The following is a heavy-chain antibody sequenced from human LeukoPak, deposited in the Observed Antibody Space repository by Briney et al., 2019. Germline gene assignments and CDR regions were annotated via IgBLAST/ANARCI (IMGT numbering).Heavy chain of an antibody. CDR2: IYWKDDK. V-gene: IGHV2-5*01. CDR3: SHTAAYFDSSCYYYWFDP. J-gene: IGHJ5*02. D-gene: IGHD3-22*01. CDR1: GFSLSTIGGG. Sequence: KESGPTLVKPTHTLSLTSTFSGFSLSTIGGGVGWVRQPPRKAVERLALIYWKDDKRYSPSPKTRLTFTKETSKNTVVLTMTNMDPVDTATCYFSHTAAYFDSSCYYYWFDPWGEGTLVTVSS.